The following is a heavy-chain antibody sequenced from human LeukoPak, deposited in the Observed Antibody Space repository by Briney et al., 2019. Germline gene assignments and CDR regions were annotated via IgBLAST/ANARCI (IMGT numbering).Heavy chain of an antibody. CDR3: AREFGHGRWYFDY. J-gene: IGHJ4*02. Sequence: QPGGSLRLSCAASGFTFSSYWMHWVRQAPGKGLVWVSRIQTDGSSTTYADSVRGRFTISRDNSENTLYLQMNNLRTGDTAVYYCAREFGHGRWYFDYWGQGTLVTVSS. V-gene: IGHV3-74*01. CDR1: GFTFSSYW. D-gene: IGHD4-23*01. CDR2: IQTDGSST.